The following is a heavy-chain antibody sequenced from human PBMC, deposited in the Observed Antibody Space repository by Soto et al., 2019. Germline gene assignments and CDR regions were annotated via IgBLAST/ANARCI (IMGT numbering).Heavy chain of an antibody. D-gene: IGHD6-13*01. CDR2: IIPILGIA. V-gene: IGHV1-69*02. J-gene: IGHJ4*02. Sequence: QVQLVQSGAEVKKPGSSVKVSCKASGGTFSSYTISWVRQAPGQGLEWMGRIIPILGIANYAQKFQGRVTITADKSTSTAYMELSSLRSEDTAVYYCARVPVRYSRSWYLDYWGQGTLVTVSS. CDR1: GGTFSSYT. CDR3: ARVPVRYSRSWYLDY.